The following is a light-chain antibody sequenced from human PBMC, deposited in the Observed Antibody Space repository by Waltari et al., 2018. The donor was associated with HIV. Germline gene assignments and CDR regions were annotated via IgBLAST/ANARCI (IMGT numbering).Light chain of an antibody. V-gene: IGLV1-47*01. J-gene: IGLJ2*01. CDR1: TSNIGSNY. CDR3: ASWDDSLIGPV. CDR2: RNN. Sequence: QSALTQTPSASGTPGQRVTMSCSGSTSNIGSNYVYWYQQIPGTAPKLLISRNNQRPSGVPDRFSGSKSGTSASLAISGLQSDDEADYYCASWDDSLIGPVFGGGTKLTVL.